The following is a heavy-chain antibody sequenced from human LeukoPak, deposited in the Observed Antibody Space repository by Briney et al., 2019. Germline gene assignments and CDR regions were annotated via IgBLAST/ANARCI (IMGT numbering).Heavy chain of an antibody. CDR3: ARDRDSSSWYVIDY. D-gene: IGHD6-13*01. CDR2: INPNSGGT. J-gene: IGHJ4*02. V-gene: IGHV1-2*04. Sequence: ASVKVSCKASGYTFTCYYMHWVRQAPGQGLEWMGWINPNSGGTNYAQKFQGWVTMTRDTSISTAYMELSRLRSDDTAVYYCARDRDSSSWYVIDYWGQGTLVTVSS. CDR1: GYTFTCYY.